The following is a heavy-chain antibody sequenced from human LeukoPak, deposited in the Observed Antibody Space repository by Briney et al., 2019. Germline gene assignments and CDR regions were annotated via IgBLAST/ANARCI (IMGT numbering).Heavy chain of an antibody. CDR1: GYTFTSYD. D-gene: IGHD3-3*01. CDR2: MNPNSGNT. Sequence: EASVKVSCKASGYTFTSYDINWVRQATGQGLEWMGWMNPNSGNTGYAQKFQGRVTMTRNTSISTAYMELSSLRSEDTAVYYCARGLKGFWSGVGDYWGQGTLVTVSS. V-gene: IGHV1-8*01. CDR3: ARGLKGFWSGVGDY. J-gene: IGHJ4*02.